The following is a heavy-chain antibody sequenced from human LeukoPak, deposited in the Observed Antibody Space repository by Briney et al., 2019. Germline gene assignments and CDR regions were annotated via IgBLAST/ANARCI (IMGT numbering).Heavy chain of an antibody. V-gene: IGHV3-74*01. CDR1: GFTFSSYW. J-gene: IGHJ5*02. CDR2: INNDGSST. D-gene: IGHD2-2*01. CDR3: ARDCSSTSCYRSGLDP. Sequence: GGSLRLSCAASGFTFSSYWMHWVRQAPGKGLVWVSRINNDGSSTNYADSVKGRFTISRDNAKNTLYLQMNSLRAEDTAVYYCARDCSSTSCYRSGLDPWGQGTLVTVS.